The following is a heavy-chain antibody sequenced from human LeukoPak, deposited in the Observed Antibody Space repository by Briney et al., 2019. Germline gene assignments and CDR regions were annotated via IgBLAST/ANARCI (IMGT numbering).Heavy chain of an antibody. V-gene: IGHV1-8*01. D-gene: IGHD6-13*01. CDR3: ARGRSGLAAAGTYDY. J-gene: IGHJ4*02. CDR1: GYTFTSSD. Sequence: GASVKVSCKASGYTFTSSDINWVRQAAGQGHEWMGWINPNSGRTGYAQKFRGRVTMTANTSISTAYMELSSLRFDDTAVYYCARGRSGLAAAGTYDYWGQGTLITVSS. CDR2: INPNSGRT.